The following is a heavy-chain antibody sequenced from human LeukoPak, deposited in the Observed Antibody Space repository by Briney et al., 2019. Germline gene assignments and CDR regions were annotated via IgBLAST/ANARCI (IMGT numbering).Heavy chain of an antibody. CDR2: MNPNSGNT. J-gene: IGHJ5*02. D-gene: IGHD3-3*01. Sequence: ASVKVSCKASGYTFTSYDINWVRQATGQGLEWMGWMNPNSGNTGYAQKFQGRVTMTRNTSISTAYMELSSLRSEDTAVYYCARDLVYYDFWSGYSGFDPWGQGTLVTVSS. CDR3: ARDLVYYDFWSGYSGFDP. V-gene: IGHV1-8*01. CDR1: GYTFTSYD.